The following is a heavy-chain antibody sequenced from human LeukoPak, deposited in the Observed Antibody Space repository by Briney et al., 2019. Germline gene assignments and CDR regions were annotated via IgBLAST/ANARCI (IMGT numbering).Heavy chain of an antibody. CDR2: IRYDGSNK. J-gene: IGHJ4*02. CDR3: AKWEAAGTYDPFDY. D-gene: IGHD6-13*01. CDR1: GFTFSSYG. V-gene: IGHV3-30*02. Sequence: GGSLRLSCTASGFTFSSYGMHWVRQAPGKGLEWVAFIRYDGSNKYYADSVKGRFTISRDNSKNTLYLQMNSLRAEDTAVYYCAKWEAAGTYDPFDYWGQGTLVTVSS.